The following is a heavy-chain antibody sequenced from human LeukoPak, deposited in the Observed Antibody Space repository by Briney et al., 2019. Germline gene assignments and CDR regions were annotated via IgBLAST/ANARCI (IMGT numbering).Heavy chain of an antibody. CDR3: ARARYYDILTGYGTYGMDV. J-gene: IGHJ6*02. CDR1: GFTFSDYY. D-gene: IGHD3-9*01. Sequence: GGSLRLSCAASGFTFSDYYMSWIRQAPGKGLEWVSYIRRSGSTIYYADSVKGRFTISRDNAKNSLYLQMNSLRAEDTAVYYCARARYYDILTGYGTYGMDVWGQGSTVTVSS. V-gene: IGHV3-11*01. CDR2: IRRSGSTI.